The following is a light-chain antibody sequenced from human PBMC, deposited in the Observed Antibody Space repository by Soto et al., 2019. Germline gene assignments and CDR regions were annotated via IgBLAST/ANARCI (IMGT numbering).Light chain of an antibody. J-gene: IGKJ2*01. CDR3: QQYNDWPWGT. CDR1: QSVGGN. V-gene: IGKV3-15*01. CDR2: GAS. Sequence: EIVLTQSPATLSVSPGERATLSCRASQSVGGNLAWYQQKPGQAPRLLIYGASTRATGIPGRFSGSGSGTEFTLTISILKSEDVEVYYCQQYNDWPWGTFGQGTKLEIK.